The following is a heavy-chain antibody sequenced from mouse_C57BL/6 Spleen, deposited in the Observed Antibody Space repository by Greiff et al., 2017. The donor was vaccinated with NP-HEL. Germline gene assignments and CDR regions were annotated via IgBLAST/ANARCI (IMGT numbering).Heavy chain of an antibody. Sequence: EVQLVESGGGLVQPKGSLKLSCAASGFSFNTYAMNWVRQAPGKGLEWVARIRSKSSNTASYYADSVKDRFTIYRDDSESMLYLQMNNLKTEDTAMYYGVRQTLRWSRGYWYFDVWGTGTTVTVSS. CDR3: VRQTLRWSRGYWYFDV. D-gene: IGHD2-2*01. CDR1: GFSFNTYA. J-gene: IGHJ1*03. V-gene: IGHV10-1*01. CDR2: IRSKSSNTAS.